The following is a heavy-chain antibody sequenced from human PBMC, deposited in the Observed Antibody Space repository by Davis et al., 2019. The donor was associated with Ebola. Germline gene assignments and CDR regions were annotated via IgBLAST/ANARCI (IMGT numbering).Heavy chain of an antibody. Sequence: SETLSLTCAVSGGSISSGGYSWSWIRQPPGKGLEWIGYIYHSGSTYYNPSLKSRVTISVDTSKNQFSLKLSSVTAADTAVYYCARHRRGYSGYDAQNWFDPWGQGTLVTVSS. CDR2: IYHSGST. J-gene: IGHJ5*02. D-gene: IGHD5-12*01. CDR1: GGSISSGGYS. V-gene: IGHV4-30-2*03. CDR3: ARHRRGYSGYDAQNWFDP.